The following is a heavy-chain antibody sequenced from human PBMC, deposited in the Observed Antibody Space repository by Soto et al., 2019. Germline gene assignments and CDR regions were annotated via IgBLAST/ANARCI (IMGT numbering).Heavy chain of an antibody. CDR3: ARDLRHQRKAKWDYYYYGMDV. V-gene: IGHV1-18*04. CDR2: ISAYNGNT. Sequence: ASVKVSCKASGYTFTSYYMHWVRQAPGQGLEWMGWISAYNGNTKYAQKFQGRVTMTTDTSTSTAYMEVRSLRSDDTAVYYCARDLRHQRKAKWDYYYYGMDVWGQGTTVTVSS. CDR1: GYTFTSYY. D-gene: IGHD2-8*01. J-gene: IGHJ6*02.